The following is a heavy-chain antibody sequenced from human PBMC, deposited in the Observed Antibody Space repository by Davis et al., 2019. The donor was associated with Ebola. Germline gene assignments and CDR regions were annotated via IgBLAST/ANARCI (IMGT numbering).Heavy chain of an antibody. CDR3: ARFRLTGYLDY. CDR2: ISSNGGST. D-gene: IGHD3-9*01. J-gene: IGHJ4*02. Sequence: GGSLRLSCAASGFTFSSYAMHWVRQAPGKGLEYVSAISSNGGSTYYANSVKGRFTISRDNSKNTLYLQMGSLRAEDMALYYCARFRLTGYLDYWGQGTLVTVSS. CDR1: GFTFSSYA. V-gene: IGHV3-64*01.